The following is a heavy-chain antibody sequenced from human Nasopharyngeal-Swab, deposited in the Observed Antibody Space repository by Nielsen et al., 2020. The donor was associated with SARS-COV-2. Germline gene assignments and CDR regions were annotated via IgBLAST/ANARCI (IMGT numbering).Heavy chain of an antibody. V-gene: IGHV4-34*01. J-gene: IGHJ4*02. CDR3: ARLTNSVGDY. D-gene: IGHD4-23*01. CDR2: INHSGRT. Sequence: SETLSLTCAVYVGSFSGYYWTWIRQPPGGGLEWIGEINHSGRTNYNPSLKSRVTISVDTSKNQFSLKLSSVTAADTAVYYCARLTNSVGDYWGQGTLVTVSS. CDR1: VGSFSGYY.